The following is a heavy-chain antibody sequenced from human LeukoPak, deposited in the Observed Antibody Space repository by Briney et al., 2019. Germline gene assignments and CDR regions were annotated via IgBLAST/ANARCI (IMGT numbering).Heavy chain of an antibody. CDR3: ARTTMVRGTYYMDV. CDR2: IYYSGYT. CDR1: GGSFSGNY. D-gene: IGHD3-10*01. Sequence: PSETLSLTCAVYGGSFSGNYWTWIRQPPGKGLEWIGYIYYSGYTNYNPSLKSRVTISVDTSKNQFSLKLSSVTAADTAVYYCARTTMVRGTYYMDVWGKGTTVTISS. V-gene: IGHV4-59*01. J-gene: IGHJ6*03.